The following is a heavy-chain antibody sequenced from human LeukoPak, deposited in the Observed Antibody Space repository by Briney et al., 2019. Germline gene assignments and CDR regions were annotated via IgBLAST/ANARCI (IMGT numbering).Heavy chain of an antibody. CDR2: IYYSGST. Sequence: SETLSLTCTVSGGSISSYYWGWIRQPPGKGLEWIGSIYYSGSTYYNPSLKSRVTISVDTFKNQFSLKLSSVTAADTAVYYCARQNEGYYYDSSGLNWFDPWGQGTLVTVSS. D-gene: IGHD3-22*01. J-gene: IGHJ5*02. CDR1: GGSISSYY. V-gene: IGHV4-39*01. CDR3: ARQNEGYYYDSSGLNWFDP.